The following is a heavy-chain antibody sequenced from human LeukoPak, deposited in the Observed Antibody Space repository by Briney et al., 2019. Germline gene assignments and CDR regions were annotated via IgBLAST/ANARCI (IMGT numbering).Heavy chain of an antibody. CDR1: GGSFSGYY. D-gene: IGHD2-2*01. CDR3: ARDSEVVPAARHYYYYMDV. CDR2: INHSGST. V-gene: IGHV4-34*01. J-gene: IGHJ6*03. Sequence: SETLSLTCAVYGGSFSGYYWSWIRQLPGKGLEWIGEINHSGSTNYNPSLKSRVTISVDTSKNQFSLKLSSVTAADTAVYYCARDSEVVPAARHYYYYMDVWGKGTTVTVSS.